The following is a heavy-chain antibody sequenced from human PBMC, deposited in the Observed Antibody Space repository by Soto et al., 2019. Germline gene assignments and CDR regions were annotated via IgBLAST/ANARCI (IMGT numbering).Heavy chain of an antibody. J-gene: IGHJ4*02. CDR2: ISSSSSYI. V-gene: IGHV3-21*01. CDR1: GFTFSSYS. CDR3: ASSGSGSYTYPYDY. D-gene: IGHD3-10*01. Sequence: GGSLRLSCAASGFTFSSYSMNWVRQAPGKGLEWVSSISSSSSYIYYADSVKGRFTISRDNAKNSLYLQMNSLRAEDTAVYYCASSGSGSYTYPYDYWGQGTLVTVSS.